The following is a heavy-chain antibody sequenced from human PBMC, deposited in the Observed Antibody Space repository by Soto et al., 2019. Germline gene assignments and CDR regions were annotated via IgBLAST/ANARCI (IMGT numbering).Heavy chain of an antibody. V-gene: IGHV1-18*01. J-gene: IGHJ4*02. D-gene: IGHD2-21*02. CDR2: ISAYNGNT. Sequence: QVQLVQCGAEVKKPGASVKVSCKASGYTLTSYGISWVRQAPGQGLEWMGWISAYNGNTNYAQKLQGRVAMTTDTSTSTAYMELRSLRSDDTAVYYCAMSRFGVVTAILAYWGQGTLVTVSS. CDR1: GYTLTSYG. CDR3: AMSRFGVVTAILAY.